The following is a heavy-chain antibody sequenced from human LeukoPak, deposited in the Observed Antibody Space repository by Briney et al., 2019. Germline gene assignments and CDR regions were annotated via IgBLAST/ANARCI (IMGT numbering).Heavy chain of an antibody. CDR2: INHYSGDT. CDR3: ATLAPNIGVVTATNDY. Sequence: SVNVTCKTSGDTFTAYYIHWVRQAAGQGLAWMGWINHYSGDTTYARAFQGRVTMTRDTSISTYYLELSSLKSDDTAVYYCATLAPNIGVVTATNDYWGQGTLVTVSS. D-gene: IGHD2-21*02. V-gene: IGHV1-2*02. CDR1: GDTFTAYY. J-gene: IGHJ4*02.